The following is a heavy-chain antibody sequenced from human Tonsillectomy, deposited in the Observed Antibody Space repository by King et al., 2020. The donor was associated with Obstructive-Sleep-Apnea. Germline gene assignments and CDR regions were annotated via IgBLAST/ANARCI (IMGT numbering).Heavy chain of an antibody. J-gene: IGHJ3*02. CDR3: ARERSRGWYLDGAFDI. CDR1: GFTFSSYA. D-gene: IGHD6-19*01. Sequence: VQLVESGGGVVQPGRSLRLSCAASGFTFSSYAMHWVRQAPGKGLEWVAIISNDGSNKYYGDSVKGRFTISRDNSKKTLYLQMSSLRAEDTAVYYCARERSRGWYLDGAFDIWGLGTMVTVSS. V-gene: IGHV3-30*04. CDR2: ISNDGSNK.